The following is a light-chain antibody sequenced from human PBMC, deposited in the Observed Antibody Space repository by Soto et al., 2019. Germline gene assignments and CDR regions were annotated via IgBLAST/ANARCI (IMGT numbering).Light chain of an antibody. CDR2: AAS. CDR1: QDIDIS. Sequence: DIQMTQSPSTLSVSVGDRVTITCRASQDIDISLAWFQQRPGKAPKVLIYAASGLVTGVPPTFSGSGSGTDFTLTISSLQPEDVATYYCQKYNSALWTFGQGTKVDIK. V-gene: IGKV1-27*01. J-gene: IGKJ1*01. CDR3: QKYNSALWT.